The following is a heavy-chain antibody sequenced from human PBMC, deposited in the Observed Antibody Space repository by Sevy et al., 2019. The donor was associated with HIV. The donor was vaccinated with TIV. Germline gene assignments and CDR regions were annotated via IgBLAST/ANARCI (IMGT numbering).Heavy chain of an antibody. CDR3: ARDLKGWELLPLDYYYYYGMDV. Sequence: GESLKISCAASGFTFSSYAMHWVRQAPGKGLEWVAVISYDGSNKYYADSVKGRFTISRDNSKNTLYLQMNSLRAEDTAVYYCARDLKGWELLPLDYYYYYGMDVWGQGTTVTVSS. J-gene: IGHJ6*02. CDR2: ISYDGSNK. CDR1: GFTFSSYA. D-gene: IGHD1-26*01. V-gene: IGHV3-30-3*01.